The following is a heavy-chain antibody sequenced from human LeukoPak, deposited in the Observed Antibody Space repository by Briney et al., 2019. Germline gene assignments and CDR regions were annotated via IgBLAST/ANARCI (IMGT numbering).Heavy chain of an antibody. J-gene: IGHJ4*02. V-gene: IGHV3-30*18. D-gene: IGHD2-15*01. CDR3: AKEACGGSCSSDYFDY. Sequence: GGSLRLSCAASGFTFSNFAMHWVRQAPGKGLEWVAVISYDGTNKYYGDAVKGRFTISRDNSRNTLYLQMNSLRAEDTAVYYCAKEACGGSCSSDYFDYWGQGTLVTVSS. CDR1: GFTFSNFA. CDR2: ISYDGTNK.